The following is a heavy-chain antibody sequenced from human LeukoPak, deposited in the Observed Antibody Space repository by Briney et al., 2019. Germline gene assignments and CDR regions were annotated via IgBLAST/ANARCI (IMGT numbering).Heavy chain of an antibody. V-gene: IGHV1-2*02. D-gene: IGHD4-23*01. Sequence: GASVKVSCKASGYTFTGYYMHWVRQAPGQGLEWMGWINPNSGGTNYAQKFQGRVTMTRDTSISTAYMELSRLRSDDTAVYYCARPNIVHDYGGNADAFDIWGQGTMVTVSS. CDR2: INPNSGGT. J-gene: IGHJ3*02. CDR1: GYTFTGYY. CDR3: ARPNIVHDYGGNADAFDI.